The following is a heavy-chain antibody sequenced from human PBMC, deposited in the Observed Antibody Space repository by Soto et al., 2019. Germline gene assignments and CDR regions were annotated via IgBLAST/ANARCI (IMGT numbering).Heavy chain of an antibody. V-gene: IGHV4-39*01. J-gene: IGHJ4*02. CDR1: GSSISSSGYY. D-gene: IGHD3-3*02. Sequence: SETLSLTCTVSGSSISSSGYYWGWIRQPPGKGLEWIGSMFYGVSTYYNPSLKSRVTVSVDTSKNQFSLNLSSVTAADTAVYYCARLPSRHLVDYWGQGTPVPVSS. CDR2: MFYGVST. CDR3: ARLPSRHLVDY.